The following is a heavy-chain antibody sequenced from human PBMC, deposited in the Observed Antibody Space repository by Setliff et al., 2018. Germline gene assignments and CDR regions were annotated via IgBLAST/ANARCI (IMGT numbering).Heavy chain of an antibody. V-gene: IGHV1-18*01. CDR1: GYTFTSYG. J-gene: IGHJ3*02. CDR2: IIPIFGTA. CDR3: AISTIFGVVSPTPDAFDI. Sequence: ASVKVSCKAPGYTFTSYGISWVRQAPGQGLEWMGGIIPIFGTANYAQKFQGRVTMTTDTSTSTAYMELRSLRSDDTAVYYCAISTIFGVVSPTPDAFDIWGQGTMVTV. D-gene: IGHD3-3*01.